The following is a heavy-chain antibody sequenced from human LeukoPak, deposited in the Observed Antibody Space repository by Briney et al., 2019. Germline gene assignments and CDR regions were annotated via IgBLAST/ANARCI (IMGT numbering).Heavy chain of an antibody. Sequence: SVKVSCQASGGTFSSYAISWVRQAPGQGLEWMGGIIPIFGTANYAQKFQGRVTITADESTSTAYMELSSLRSEDTAVYYCSSADYSNYALTTWGQGTLVTVSS. D-gene: IGHD4-11*01. J-gene: IGHJ5*02. CDR1: GGTFSSYA. V-gene: IGHV1-69*01. CDR3: SSADYSNYALTT. CDR2: IIPIFGTA.